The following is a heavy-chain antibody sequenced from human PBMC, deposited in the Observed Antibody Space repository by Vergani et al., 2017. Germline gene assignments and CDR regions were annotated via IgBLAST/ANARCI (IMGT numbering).Heavy chain of an antibody. CDR2: IYHSGST. Sequence: QLQLQESGSGLVKPSQTLFLTCAVSGGSISSGGYSWSWIRQPPGKGLEWIGYIYHSGSTYYNPSLKSRVTISVDRSKNQFSLKLSSVTAADTAVYYCARGEGSSSWYDIVHFDYWGQGTLVTVSS. J-gene: IGHJ4*02. V-gene: IGHV4-30-2*01. CDR3: ARGEGSSSWYDIVHFDY. D-gene: IGHD6-13*01. CDR1: GGSISSGGYS.